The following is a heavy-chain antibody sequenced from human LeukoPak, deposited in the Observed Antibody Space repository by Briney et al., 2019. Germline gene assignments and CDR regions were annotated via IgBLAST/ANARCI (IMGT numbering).Heavy chain of an antibody. CDR1: GFTVSSNS. D-gene: IGHD1-26*01. Sequence: GGSLRLSCTVSGFTVSSNSTSWVRQAPGKGLEWVSFIYSDNTHYSDSVKGRFTTSRDNSKNTLYLQMNSLRAEDTAVYYCAKDLVFGNWGQGTLVTVSS. J-gene: IGHJ4*02. CDR2: IYSDNT. CDR3: AKDLVFGN. V-gene: IGHV3-53*01.